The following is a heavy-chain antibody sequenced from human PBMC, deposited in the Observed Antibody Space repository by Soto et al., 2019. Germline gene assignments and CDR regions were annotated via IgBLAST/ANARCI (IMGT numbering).Heavy chain of an antibody. J-gene: IGHJ1*01. Sequence: GGSLRLSCAASGFTFSSYSMNWVRQAPGKWLEWVSSISSSSSYIYSADSVKGRFTISRDNAKNSLYLQMNSLRAEDTAIYYCTRRDPGAYFQHWGQGXLVTVSS. CDR1: GFTFSSYS. CDR2: ISSSSSYI. V-gene: IGHV3-21*01. CDR3: TRRDPGAYFQH. D-gene: IGHD1-26*01.